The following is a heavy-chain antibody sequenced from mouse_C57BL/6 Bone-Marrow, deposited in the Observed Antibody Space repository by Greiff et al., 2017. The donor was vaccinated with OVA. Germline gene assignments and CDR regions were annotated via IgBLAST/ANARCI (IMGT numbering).Heavy chain of an antibody. CDR2: ISDGGSYT. J-gene: IGHJ1*03. CDR1: GFTFSSYA. V-gene: IGHV5-4*03. Sequence: EVKLMESGGGLVKPGGSLKLSCAASGFTFSSYAMSWVRQTPEKRLEWVATISDGGSYTYYPDNVKGRFTFTRDNAKNNLYMQMSHLKSEDTAMYYCAGPRYFDVWGTGTTVTVSS. CDR3: AGPRYFDV.